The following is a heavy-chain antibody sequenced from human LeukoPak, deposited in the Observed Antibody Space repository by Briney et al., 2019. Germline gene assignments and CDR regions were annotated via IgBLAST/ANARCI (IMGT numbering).Heavy chain of an antibody. CDR1: GFTFSSYA. CDR2: ISGSGVST. V-gene: IGHV3-23*01. J-gene: IGHJ6*02. CDR3: AKTPYAYYYYGLDV. Sequence: GGSLRLSCAASGFTFSSYAMSWVRQAPGKGLEWVSAISGSGVSTYYADSVKGRFTISRDNSKNTLYLQMNSLRAEDTAVYYCAKTPYAYYYYGLDVWGQGTTVTVSS. D-gene: IGHD4-17*01.